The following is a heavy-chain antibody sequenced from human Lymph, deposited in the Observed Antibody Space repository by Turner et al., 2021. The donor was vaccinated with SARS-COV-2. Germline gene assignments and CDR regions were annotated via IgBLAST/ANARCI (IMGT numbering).Heavy chain of an antibody. Sequence: QVQLVQSGTEVKKPGASVKVSCKASGYTFTGYYMHWVRQAPGQGLEGMGWLNPNRGGTNYAQKFQGRVTMTRDTSISTAYMELSRLRPDDTAVYYCARSRDLQSMVRGVDPFDYWGQGTLVTVSS. CDR3: ARSRDLQSMVRGVDPFDY. J-gene: IGHJ4*02. D-gene: IGHD3-10*01. V-gene: IGHV1-2*02. CDR2: LNPNRGGT. CDR1: GYTFTGYY.